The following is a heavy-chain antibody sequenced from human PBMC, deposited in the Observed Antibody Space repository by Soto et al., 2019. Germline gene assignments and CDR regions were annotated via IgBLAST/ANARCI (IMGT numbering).Heavy chain of an antibody. CDR1: GFTFSSYS. J-gene: IGHJ4*02. Sequence: GGSLRLSCAASGFTFSSYSMNWVRQAPGKGLEWVSYISSSSSTIYYADSVKGRFTISRDNAKNSLYLQMNSLRAEDTAVYYCARVRYSGYDSYFDYWGQGTLVTVSS. CDR2: ISSSSSTI. V-gene: IGHV3-48*01. D-gene: IGHD5-12*01. CDR3: ARVRYSGYDSYFDY.